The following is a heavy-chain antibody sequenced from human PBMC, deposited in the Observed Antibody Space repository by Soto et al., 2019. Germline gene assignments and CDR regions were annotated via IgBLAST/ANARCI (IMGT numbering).Heavy chain of an antibody. J-gene: IGHJ4*02. CDR2: INYGGST. D-gene: IGHD6-19*01. V-gene: IGHV4-39*01. CDR3: ARRHAPRYGRGNTHFDL. CDR1: SDFMYSPSYY. Sequence: QLQLQESGPGLVKPSETLSVNCTVSSDFMYSPSYYWGWVRQPPGSGMEWIGSINYGGSTYYNPSLKRRATVSVDTSKNQLSLILTSVTAADTAIYFCARRHAPRYGRGNTHFDLWGQGTLVTVSS.